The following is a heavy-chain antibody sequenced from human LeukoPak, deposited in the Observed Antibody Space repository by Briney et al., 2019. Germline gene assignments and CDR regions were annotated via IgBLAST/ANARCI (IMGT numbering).Heavy chain of an antibody. V-gene: IGHV1-2*02. J-gene: IGHJ4*02. D-gene: IGHD3-22*01. CDR2: IDPNSGGT. CDR3: ARDYYDSSGYYYFDY. Sequence: ASVKVSCKASGYTFTGYYMHWVRQAPGQGLEWMGWIDPNSGGTNYAQKFQGRVTMTRDTSISTAYMELSRLRSDDTAVYYCARDYYDSSGYYYFDYWGQGTLVTVSS. CDR1: GYTFTGYY.